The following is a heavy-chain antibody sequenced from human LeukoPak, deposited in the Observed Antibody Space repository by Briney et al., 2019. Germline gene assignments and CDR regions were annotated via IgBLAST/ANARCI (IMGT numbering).Heavy chain of an antibody. CDR1: GGSISSYY. CDR3: ARSRIAAAGRGDWFDP. CDR2: IYYSGSS. V-gene: IGHV4-59*01. J-gene: IGHJ5*02. D-gene: IGHD6-13*01. Sequence: SETLSLTCTVSGGSISSYYWHWIRQPPGKGLEWIGYIYYSGSSNYNPSLKSRVTISLDTSKNQFSLKLSSVTAADTAVYYCARSRIAAAGRGDWFDPWGQGTLVTVSS.